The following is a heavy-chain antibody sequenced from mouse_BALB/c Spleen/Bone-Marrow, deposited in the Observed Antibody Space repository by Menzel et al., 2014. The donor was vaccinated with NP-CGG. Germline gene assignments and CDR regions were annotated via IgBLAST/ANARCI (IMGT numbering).Heavy chain of an antibody. Sequence: VQLQQSGPELVKPGASVKMSRKASGYTFTSYVMHWVKQKPGQGLEWIGYINPYNDGTKYNEKFKGKATLTSDKSSSTPYMELSSLTSEDSAVYYCASHNWDYAMDYWGQGTSVTVSS. CDR3: ASHNWDYAMDY. D-gene: IGHD4-1*02. CDR1: GYTFTSYV. CDR2: INPYNDGT. J-gene: IGHJ4*01. V-gene: IGHV1-14*01.